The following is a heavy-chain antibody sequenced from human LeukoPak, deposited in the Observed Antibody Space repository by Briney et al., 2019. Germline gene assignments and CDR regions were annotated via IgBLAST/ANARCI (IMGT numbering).Heavy chain of an antibody. CDR3: AKDVGKWESLHFFDY. J-gene: IGHJ4*02. D-gene: IGHD1-26*01. CDR2: ISGSGAST. Sequence: GGSLRLSCLTSGFTLSTNAMSWVRQAPGTGLEWISGISGSGASTYYADSVKGRFTISRDDSRNTLYLQMNSLRGDDTAVYYCAKDVGKWESLHFFDYWGQGTLVTVSS. CDR1: GFTLSTNA. V-gene: IGHV3-23*01.